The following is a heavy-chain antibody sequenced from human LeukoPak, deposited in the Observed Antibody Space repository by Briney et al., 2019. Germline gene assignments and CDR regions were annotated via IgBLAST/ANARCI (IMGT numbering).Heavy chain of an antibody. CDR2: IDHSGST. V-gene: IGHV4-34*01. CDR3: ARGAHDSYDSLDFDY. D-gene: IGHD5-18*01. J-gene: IGHJ4*02. Sequence: SETLSLTCAVYGGSFSGSYWSWIRQPPGKGLEWIGEIDHSGSTNYNPSLKSRVTISVDTSNNQFSLKLSSVTAADTAVYYCARGAHDSYDSLDFDYWGQGTLVTVSS. CDR1: GGSFSGSY.